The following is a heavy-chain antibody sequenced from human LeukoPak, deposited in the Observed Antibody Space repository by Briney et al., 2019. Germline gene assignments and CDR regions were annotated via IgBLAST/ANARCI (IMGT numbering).Heavy chain of an antibody. J-gene: IGHJ4*02. D-gene: IGHD3-22*01. CDR1: GYTFTGYY. CDR2: INPNSGGT. V-gene: IGHV1-2*02. CDR3: ARDGEYYYDSSGSMIDY. Sequence: ASVKVSCKASGYTFTGYYMHWVRQAPGQGLEWMGWINPNSGGTNYAQKFQGRVTMTRDTSISTAYMELSRLRSDDTAVYHCARDGEYYYDSSGSMIDYWGQGTLVTVSS.